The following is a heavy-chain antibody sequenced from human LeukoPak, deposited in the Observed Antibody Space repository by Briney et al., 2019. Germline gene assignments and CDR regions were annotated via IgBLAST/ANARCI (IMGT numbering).Heavy chain of an antibody. CDR1: GYTFIGYY. Sequence: GASVKVSCKASGYTFIGYYIHWVRQAPGQGLEWMGGIIPIFGTANYAQKFQGRVTITADKSTSTAYMELSSLRSEDTAVYYCARGIPLRRPGAEYFQHWGQGTLVTVSS. CDR3: ARGIPLRRPGAEYFQH. CDR2: IIPIFGTA. V-gene: IGHV1-69*06. J-gene: IGHJ1*01. D-gene: IGHD2-21*01.